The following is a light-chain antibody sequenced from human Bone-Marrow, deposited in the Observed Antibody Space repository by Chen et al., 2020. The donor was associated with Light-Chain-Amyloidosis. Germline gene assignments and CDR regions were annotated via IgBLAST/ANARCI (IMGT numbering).Light chain of an antibody. CDR2: RDT. Sequence: SYELTQPPSVSVSPGQTARITCSGDDLPTKYAYWYQQKPGQAPVLVIHRDTERPSGIAERFSGASSGTTATLPISGVQAEDEADYNCQSADSSGSYEVIFGGGTKLTVL. J-gene: IGLJ2*01. CDR3: QSADSSGSYEVI. V-gene: IGLV3-25*03. CDR1: DLPTKY.